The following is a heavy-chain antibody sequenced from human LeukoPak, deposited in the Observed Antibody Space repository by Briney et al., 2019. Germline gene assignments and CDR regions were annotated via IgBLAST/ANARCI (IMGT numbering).Heavy chain of an antibody. CDR1: GYSFTSYW. D-gene: IGHD2-15*01. Sequence: GESLKISCKGSGYSFTSYWIGWVRPMPGKGREWMGIIYPGDSDTRYSPSFQGQVTISAANSISTAYLQWSSLKASDTAMYYCARPRGVVVASRSFYFDLWGRGTLVTVSS. V-gene: IGHV5-51*01. CDR3: ARPRGVVVASRSFYFDL. J-gene: IGHJ2*01. CDR2: IYPGDSDT.